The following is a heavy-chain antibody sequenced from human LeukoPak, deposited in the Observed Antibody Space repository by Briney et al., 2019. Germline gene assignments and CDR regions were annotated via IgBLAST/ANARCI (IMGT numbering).Heavy chain of an antibody. V-gene: IGHV1-69*05. CDR3: ASDLCYCCSTSCCSGWFDP. CDR2: ITPIFGTA. Sequence: SVKVSCKASGGTFSSYGISWVRQAPGQGLEWMGSITPIFGTAKYAKKFQGRVTITTDESTSTAYKELSSLRSEDTAVYYCASDLCYCCSTSCCSGWFDPWVQGTLDTVSS. J-gene: IGHJ5*02. CDR1: GGTFSSYG. D-gene: IGHD2-2*01.